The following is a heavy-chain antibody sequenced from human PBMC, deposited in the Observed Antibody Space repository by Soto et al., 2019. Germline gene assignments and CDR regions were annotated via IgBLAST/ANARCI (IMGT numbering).Heavy chain of an antibody. CDR2: ISAYNGNT. CDR1: GYTFTSYG. V-gene: IGHV1-18*01. Sequence: ASVKVSCKASGYTFTSYGISWVRQAPGQGLEWMGWISAYNGNTNYAQKLQGRVTMTTDTSTSTAYMELRSLRSDDTAVYYCARDWKWLAHYYYGMDVWGQGTTVTVSS. D-gene: IGHD6-19*01. CDR3: ARDWKWLAHYYYGMDV. J-gene: IGHJ6*02.